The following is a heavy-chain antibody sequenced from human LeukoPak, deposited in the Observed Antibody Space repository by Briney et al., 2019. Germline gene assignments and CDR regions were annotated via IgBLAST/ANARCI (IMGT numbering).Heavy chain of an antibody. J-gene: IGHJ4*02. CDR2: IKGDGSQK. V-gene: IGHV3-7*01. CDR1: GFSVSGQW. Sequence: GGSPRLSCVAAGFSVSGQWMSWVRQAPGKGLEWVATIKGDGSQKFYVDSVKGRFTISRDDADNSLQLQMNSLRDEDTAVYYCAKDVLEKWGQGTLVSVSS. CDR3: AKDVLEK.